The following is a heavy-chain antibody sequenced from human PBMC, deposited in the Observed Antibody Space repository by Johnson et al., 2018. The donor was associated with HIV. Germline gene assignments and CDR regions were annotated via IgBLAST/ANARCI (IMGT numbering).Heavy chain of an antibody. Sequence: VQLVESGGGLVQPGGSLRLSCAASGLIFSRSWIHWVRQAPGKGLVWVSRINSGDTTYYADSVKGRFTISRDNSKSTFFLQMNSLRAEDTAVYDCATRDPTYRPGAFDLWGQGTMVTVSS. J-gene: IGHJ3*01. CDR2: INSGDTT. V-gene: IGHV3-74*01. D-gene: IGHD1-14*01. CDR1: GLIFSRSW. CDR3: ATRDPTYRPGAFDL.